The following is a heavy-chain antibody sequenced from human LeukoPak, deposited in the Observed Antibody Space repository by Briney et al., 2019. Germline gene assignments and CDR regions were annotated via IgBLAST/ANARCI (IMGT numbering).Heavy chain of an antibody. CDR2: ISGSGDST. V-gene: IGHV3-23*01. J-gene: IGHJ4*02. Sequence: QPGGSLRLSCAASGFSFTGYWMHWVRQGPGKGLEWVSAISGSGDSTYYADSVKGRFTISRDNSKNTLYLQMNSLRAEDTAVYYCAKVAQLLIRNYFDYWGQGTLVTVSS. D-gene: IGHD1-26*01. CDR3: AKVAQLLIRNYFDY. CDR1: GFSFTGYW.